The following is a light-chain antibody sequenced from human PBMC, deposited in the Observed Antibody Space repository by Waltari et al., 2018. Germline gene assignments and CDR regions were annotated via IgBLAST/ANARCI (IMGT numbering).Light chain of an antibody. V-gene: IGKV3-15*01. CDR2: GAS. Sequence: EIVMTQSQSTLSVPPGETATLSCRASQSVIRNLAWYQQKPGQAPRLLIYGASTRATGIPARFSGSGSGTEFTLTISSLQSEDFAVYYCQQYNNWPPWTFGQGTKVEIK. J-gene: IGKJ1*01. CDR1: QSVIRN. CDR3: QQYNNWPPWT.